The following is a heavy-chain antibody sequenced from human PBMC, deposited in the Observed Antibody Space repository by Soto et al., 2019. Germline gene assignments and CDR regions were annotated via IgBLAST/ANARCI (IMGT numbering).Heavy chain of an antibody. CDR1: GGSFSNDY. Sequence: SETLSLTCFISGGSFSNDYWTWIRQSPGKGLEWIGYIFHSGITDYNPSVKSRVTISIDKSRNLFSLNLTSVTAADTAVYYCARDRYFYDSRGYYRTLDSWGQGTLVTVSS. D-gene: IGHD3-22*01. V-gene: IGHV4-59*01. J-gene: IGHJ5*01. CDR2: IFHSGIT. CDR3: ARDRYFYDSRGYYRTLDS.